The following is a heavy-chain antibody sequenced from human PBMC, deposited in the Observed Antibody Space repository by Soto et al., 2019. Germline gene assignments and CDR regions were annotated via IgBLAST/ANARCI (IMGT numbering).Heavy chain of an antibody. CDR3: ARHDWNGVDY. V-gene: IGHV4-39*01. J-gene: IGHJ4*02. CDR1: GGSISSSSYY. CDR2: IYYSGST. Sequence: SETLSLTCTVCGGSISSSSYYWGWIRQPPGKGLEWIGSIYYSGSTYYNPSLKSRVTISVDTSKNQFSLKLSSVTAADTAVYYCARHDWNGVDYWGQGTLVTVSS. D-gene: IGHD1-1*01.